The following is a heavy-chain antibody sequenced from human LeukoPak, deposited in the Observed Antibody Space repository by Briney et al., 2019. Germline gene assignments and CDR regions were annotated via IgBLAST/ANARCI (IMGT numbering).Heavy chain of an antibody. D-gene: IGHD3-22*01. J-gene: IGHJ4*02. CDR1: GGSISSGGYY. CDR3: ARLRNKEIVVEWYFDY. V-gene: IGHV4-30-2*01. Sequence: SETLSLTCTVSGGSISSGGYYWSWIRQPPGKGLEWIGYIYHSGSTYYNPSLKSGVTISVDRSKNQFSLKLSSVTAADTAVYYCARLRNKEIVVEWYFDYWGQGTLITVSS. CDR2: IYHSGST.